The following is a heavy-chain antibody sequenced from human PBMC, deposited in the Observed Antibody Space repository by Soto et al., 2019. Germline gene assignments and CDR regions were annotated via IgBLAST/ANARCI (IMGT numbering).Heavy chain of an antibody. J-gene: IGHJ5*01. Sequence: GESLKISCKGSGYSFTSYWISWVRQMPGKGLEWMGRIDPSDSYTNYSPSFQGHVTISADKSISTAYLQWSSLKASDTAMYYCARRADSYGSEGWFDYWGQGTLVTVSS. CDR1: GYSFTSYW. D-gene: IGHD5-18*01. CDR3: ARRADSYGSEGWFDY. V-gene: IGHV5-10-1*01. CDR2: IDPSDSYT.